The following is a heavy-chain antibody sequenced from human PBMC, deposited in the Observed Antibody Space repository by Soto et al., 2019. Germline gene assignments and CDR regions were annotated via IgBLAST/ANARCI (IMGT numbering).Heavy chain of an antibody. CDR3: ATGGHDYGDDHYYYYGMDV. CDR2: ISGSGGST. CDR1: GFTFSSYA. D-gene: IGHD4-17*01. J-gene: IGHJ6*02. Sequence: GGSLRLSCAASGFTFSSYAMSWVRQAPGKGLEWVSAISGSGGSTYYADSVKGRFTISRDNSKNTLYLQMNSLRAEDTAVYYCATGGHDYGDDHYYYYGMDVWGQGTTVTVSS. V-gene: IGHV3-23*01.